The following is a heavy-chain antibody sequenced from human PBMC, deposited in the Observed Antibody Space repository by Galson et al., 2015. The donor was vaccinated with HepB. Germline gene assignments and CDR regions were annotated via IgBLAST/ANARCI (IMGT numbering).Heavy chain of an antibody. D-gene: IGHD3-16*01. CDR1: GGSITGYY. V-gene: IGHV4-59*01. J-gene: IGHJ3*01. CDR3: ARSGQYAYATRDAFDL. Sequence: ETLSLTCIVSGGSITGYYWNWIRQAPGKGLEWMGYISSSGNTHYNPSLKSRVGISIDRSKNQFSLKVTSVTAADTAIYYCARSGQYAYATRDAFDLWGQGTVVSVSS. CDR2: ISSSGNT.